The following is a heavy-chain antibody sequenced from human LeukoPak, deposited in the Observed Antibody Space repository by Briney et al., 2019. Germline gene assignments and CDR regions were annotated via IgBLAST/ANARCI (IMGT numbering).Heavy chain of an antibody. CDR2: ISYDGSNK. CDR1: GFTFSSYG. D-gene: IGHD4-11*01. Sequence: GGSLRLSCAASGFTFSSYGMHWVRQAPGKGLEWVAVISYDGSNKYYADSVKGRFTISRDNSKNTLYLQMNSLRAEDTAVYYCAKGNSRYYSDYWGQGTLVTVSS. CDR3: AKGNSRYYSDY. J-gene: IGHJ4*02. V-gene: IGHV3-30*18.